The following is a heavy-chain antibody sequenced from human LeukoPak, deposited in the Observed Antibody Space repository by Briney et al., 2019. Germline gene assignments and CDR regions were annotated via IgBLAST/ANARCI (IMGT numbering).Heavy chain of an antibody. D-gene: IGHD3-22*01. CDR1: GGTFSSYA. J-gene: IGHJ6*02. Sequence: ASVKVSCKASGGTFSSYAISWVRQDPGPGLEWMGGIIPIFGTANYAQKFQGRVTITADESTSTAYMELSSLRSEDTAVYYCARGWNYYDSSGYYPAFYYYYGMDVWGQGTTVTVSS. CDR2: IIPIFGTA. CDR3: ARGWNYYDSSGYYPAFYYYYGMDV. V-gene: IGHV1-69*13.